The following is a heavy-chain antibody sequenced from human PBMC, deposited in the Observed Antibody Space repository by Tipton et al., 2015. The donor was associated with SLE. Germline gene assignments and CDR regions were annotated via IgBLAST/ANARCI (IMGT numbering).Heavy chain of an antibody. CDR3: ARGPHRAAAERDWFDP. CDR2: ISYDGSDK. CDR1: GFTFSSYA. D-gene: IGHD6-13*01. V-gene: IGHV3-30*04. Sequence: SLRLSCAASGFTFSSYAMHWVRQAPGKGLEWVAIISYDGSDKYYADSVKGRFTISRDNSKNTLYLQMNSLRPEDTAVYYCARGPHRAAAERDWFDPWGQGTLVTVSS. J-gene: IGHJ5*02.